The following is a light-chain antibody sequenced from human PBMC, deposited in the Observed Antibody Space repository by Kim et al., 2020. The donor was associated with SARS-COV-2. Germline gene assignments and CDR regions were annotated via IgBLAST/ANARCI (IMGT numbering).Light chain of an antibody. CDR1: SSDVGGYNF. J-gene: IGLJ1*01. V-gene: IGLV2-14*03. Sequence: GQSITSSCTGTSSDVGGYNFVSWYQQHPGKAPQLMIYDVSDRPSGVSNRFSGSKSGNTASLTISGLRAEDEADYYCSSYSSSSTFVFGTGTKVTVL. CDR3: SSYSSSSTFV. CDR2: DVS.